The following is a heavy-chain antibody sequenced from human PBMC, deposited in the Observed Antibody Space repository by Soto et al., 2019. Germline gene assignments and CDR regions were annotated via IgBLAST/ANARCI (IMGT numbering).Heavy chain of an antibody. Sequence: GGSLRLSCVVSGLTVSSNSMNWVRQAPGKGLEWVSVISSGGGTNYADSVKGRFAISRDTSRNILYLQMSILRVEDTAVYYCARDRALFSFGYQRGNYLDYWGQGALVTVSS. J-gene: IGHJ4*02. D-gene: IGHD3-22*01. CDR3: ARDRALFSFGYQRGNYLDY. V-gene: IGHV3-66*01. CDR2: ISSGGGT. CDR1: GLTVSSNS.